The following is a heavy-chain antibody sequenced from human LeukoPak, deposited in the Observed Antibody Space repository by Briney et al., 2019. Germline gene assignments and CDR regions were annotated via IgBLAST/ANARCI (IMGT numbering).Heavy chain of an antibody. D-gene: IGHD6-6*01. CDR2: IIPIFGIA. CDR1: GGTFSSYA. V-gene: IGHV1-69*04. J-gene: IGHJ6*02. Sequence: SVKVSCKASGGTFSSYAISWVRQAPGQGLEWMGRIIPIFGIANYAQKFQGRVTITADKSTSTAYMELSSLRSEDTAVYYCAMYIAARPGGYYGMDVWGQGTTVTVSS. CDR3: AMYIAARPGGYYGMDV.